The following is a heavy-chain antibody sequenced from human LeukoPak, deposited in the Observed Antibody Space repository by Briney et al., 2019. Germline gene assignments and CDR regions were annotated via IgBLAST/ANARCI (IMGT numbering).Heavy chain of an antibody. D-gene: IGHD6-6*01. J-gene: IGHJ3*01. V-gene: IGHV3-30*04. CDR2: ISYDGSNK. Sequence: GGSLRLSCAASGFTFSSYAMHWVRQAPGKGLEWVAVISYDGSNKYYADSVKGRFTISRDNAKNSLYLQVNSLRAEDTAVYYCARSSYSSSSSVWGQGTMVTVSS. CDR1: GFTFSSYA. CDR3: ARSSYSSSSSV.